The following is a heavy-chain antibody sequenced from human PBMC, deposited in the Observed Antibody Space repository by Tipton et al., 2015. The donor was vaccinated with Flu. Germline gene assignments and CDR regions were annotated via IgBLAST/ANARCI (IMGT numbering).Heavy chain of an antibody. CDR1: GGSISNYY. Sequence: TLSLTCTVSGGSISNYYWSWIRQPAGKGLECIGRINTSGSTNYNPSLKSRVTVSVDMSKNQFSLKLSSVTAADTAVYYCARGFYLGAKDYFDYWGQGTLVTVSS. D-gene: IGHD2/OR15-2a*01. CDR3: ARGFYLGAKDYFDY. CDR2: INTSGST. V-gene: IGHV4-4*07. J-gene: IGHJ4*02.